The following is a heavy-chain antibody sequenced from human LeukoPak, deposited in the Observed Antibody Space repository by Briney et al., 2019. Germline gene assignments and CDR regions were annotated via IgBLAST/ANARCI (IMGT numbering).Heavy chain of an antibody. J-gene: IGHJ4*02. CDR1: GFTFSNYA. Sequence: GGSLRLSCAASGFTFSNYAMSWVRQAPGKGLEWVSDISGSGGSTYYADSVKGRFTISRDNSKDTLYLQMNSLRAEDTAVYYCAKQPIVGATGKLDYWGQGTLVTVSS. CDR2: ISGSGGST. D-gene: IGHD1-26*01. V-gene: IGHV3-23*01. CDR3: AKQPIVGATGKLDY.